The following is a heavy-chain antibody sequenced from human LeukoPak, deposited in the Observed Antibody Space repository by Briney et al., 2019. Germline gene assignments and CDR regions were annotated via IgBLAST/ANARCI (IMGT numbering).Heavy chain of an antibody. CDR2: FYYNGST. D-gene: IGHD2-15*01. V-gene: IGHV4-39*07. CDR3: ARELVGYCSGGSCYRGIDY. Sequence: SETLSLTCTVSGGSISSSYYYWGWIRQPPGKGLEWLGSFYYNGSTYYNPSLKSRVTISVDTSKNQFSLKLSSVTAADTALYYCARELVGYCSGGSCYRGIDYWGQGTLVTVSS. CDR1: GGSISSSYYY. J-gene: IGHJ4*02.